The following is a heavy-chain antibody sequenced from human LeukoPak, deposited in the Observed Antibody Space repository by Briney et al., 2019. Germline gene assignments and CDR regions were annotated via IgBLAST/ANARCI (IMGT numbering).Heavy chain of an antibody. CDR2: INHSGST. D-gene: IGHD3-22*01. J-gene: IGHJ5*02. CDR3: ARRYYYDSSGYMFDP. CDR1: GGSFSGYY. Sequence: SETLSLTCAVYGGSFSGYYWSWIRQPPGKGLEWIGEINHSGSTNYNPSLKSRVTISVDTSKNQFSLKLSSVTAADTAVYYCARRYYYDSSGYMFDPWGQGTLVTVSS. V-gene: IGHV4-34*01.